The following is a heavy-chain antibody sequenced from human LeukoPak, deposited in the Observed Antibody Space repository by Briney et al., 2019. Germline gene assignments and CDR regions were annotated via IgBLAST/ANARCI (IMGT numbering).Heavy chain of an antibody. V-gene: IGHV1-8*01. CDR2: MYPNGGNT. Sequence: ASVKVSCKASGYTFTSYDINWVRQATGQGLEWMGLMYPNGGNTGYAQKFQRRVTMTRNTSISTAYMELSRLRSEDTAVYYCARGGYSSSWYSFDYWGQGTLVTVSS. D-gene: IGHD6-13*01. CDR3: ARGGYSSSWYSFDY. J-gene: IGHJ4*02. CDR1: GYTFTSYD.